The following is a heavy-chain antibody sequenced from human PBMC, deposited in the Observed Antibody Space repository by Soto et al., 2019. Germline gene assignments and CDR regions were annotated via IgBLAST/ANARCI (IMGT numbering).Heavy chain of an antibody. D-gene: IGHD4-17*01. CDR1: GYTFSRYA. Sequence: QVQLVQSGAEVKKPGASVKVSCKASGYTFSRYAIHWLRQAPGQGLEWMGWINAGAGGTKYSQTFQGRVTITRDTSANTAFMELSSLRSEDTAVYYCAREVTTVTRFDYWGQGTLVTVSS. J-gene: IGHJ4*02. CDR2: INAGAGGT. CDR3: AREVTTVTRFDY. V-gene: IGHV1-3*01.